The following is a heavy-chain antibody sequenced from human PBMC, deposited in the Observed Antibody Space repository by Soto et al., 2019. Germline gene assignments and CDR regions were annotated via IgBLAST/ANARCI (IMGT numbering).Heavy chain of an antibody. V-gene: IGHV3-23*01. Sequence: GGSLRLSCAASGFTFSSYAMSWVRQAPGKGLEWVSAISGSGGSTYYADSVKGRFTISRDNSKNTLYLQMNSLRAEDTAVYYCAKGGSGSYCGVYYKYGMDDWGQGTTVTVSS. CDR2: ISGSGGST. J-gene: IGHJ6*02. D-gene: IGHD1-26*01. CDR3: AKGGSGSYCGVYYKYGMDD. CDR1: GFTFSSYA.